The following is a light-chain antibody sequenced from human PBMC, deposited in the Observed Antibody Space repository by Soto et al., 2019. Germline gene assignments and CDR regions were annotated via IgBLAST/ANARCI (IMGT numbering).Light chain of an antibody. J-gene: IGKJ1*01. CDR3: RQGLPAPPP. Sequence: DIVVTQSPLSLTVTPGEPASISCRSSQSLLHSNGYNSLDWYLQKPVQSPQLLIYLGSNRASGVHVRFRGSGSGTDITLKISRVEPEYVVVYYCRQGLPAPPPLGQGGQGEI. CDR2: LGS. V-gene: IGKV2-28*01. CDR1: QSLLHSNGYNS.